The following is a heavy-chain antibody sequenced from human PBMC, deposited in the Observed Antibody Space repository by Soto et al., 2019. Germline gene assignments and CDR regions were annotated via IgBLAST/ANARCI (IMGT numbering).Heavy chain of an antibody. J-gene: IGHJ4*02. CDR1: GFTFSSYG. CDR2: IWYDGSNK. CDR3: ARDGDYGVPPDY. V-gene: IGHV3-33*01. Sequence: QVQLVESGGGVVQPGRSLRLSCAASGFTFSSYGMHWVRQAPGKGLEWVAVIWYDGSNKYYADSVKGRFTISRDNSKNTLYLQMNGLRAEDTAVYYCARDGDYGVPPDYWGQGTLVTVSS. D-gene: IGHD4-17*01.